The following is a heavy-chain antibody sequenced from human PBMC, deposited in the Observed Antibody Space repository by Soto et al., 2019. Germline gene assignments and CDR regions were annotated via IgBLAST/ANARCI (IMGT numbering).Heavy chain of an antibody. CDR2: IYYSGST. D-gene: IGHD6-19*01. CDR3: ARTGAVAGTGLEYYYYRMDV. CDR1: GGSVSSGSYY. J-gene: IGHJ6*02. V-gene: IGHV4-61*01. Sequence: SETLSLTCTVSGGSVSSGSYYWSWIRQPPGKGLEWIGYIYYSGSTNYNPSLKSRVTISVDTSKNQFSLKLSSVTAADTAVYYCARTGAVAGTGLEYYYYRMDVWRQGTTVTVSS.